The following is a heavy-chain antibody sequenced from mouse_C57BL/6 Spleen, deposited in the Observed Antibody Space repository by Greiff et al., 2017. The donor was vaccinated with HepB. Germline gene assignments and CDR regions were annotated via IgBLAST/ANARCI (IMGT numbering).Heavy chain of an antibody. CDR2: ISSGSSTI. D-gene: IGHD2-4*01. V-gene: IGHV5-17*01. Sequence: EVNVVESGGGLVKPGGSLKLSCAASGFTFSDYGMHWVRQAPEKGLEWVAYISSGSSTIYYADTVKGRFTISRDNAKNTLFLQMTSLRSEDTAMYYCARGYYDYDEAFAYWGQGTLVTVSA. J-gene: IGHJ3*01. CDR3: ARGYYDYDEAFAY. CDR1: GFTFSDYG.